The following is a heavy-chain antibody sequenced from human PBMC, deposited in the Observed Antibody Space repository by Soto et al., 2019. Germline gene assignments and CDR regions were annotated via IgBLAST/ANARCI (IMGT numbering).Heavy chain of an antibody. CDR1: GYTFTSYG. V-gene: IGHV1-18*01. CDR2: ISAYSGNT. D-gene: IGHD2-2*01. CDR3: ARDPTADIVVVPAAMLFAAFDI. J-gene: IGHJ3*02. Sequence: GASVKVSCKASGYTFTSYGISWVRQAPGQGLEWMGWISAYSGNTNYAQKLQGRVTMTTDTSTSTAYMELRSLRSDDTAVYYCARDPTADIVVVPAAMLFAAFDIWGQGTMVTVSS.